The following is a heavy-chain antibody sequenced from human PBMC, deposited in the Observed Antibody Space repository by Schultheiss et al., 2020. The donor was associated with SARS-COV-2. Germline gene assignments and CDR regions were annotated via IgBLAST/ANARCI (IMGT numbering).Heavy chain of an antibody. Sequence: LRLSCTVSGGSISSGGYYWSWIRQHPGKGLEWIGYIYYSGSTYYNPSLKSRVTISVDTSKNQFSLQLTSVTAADTAVYYCARFNEAWYFDLWGRGTLVTVSS. D-gene: IGHD2-8*01. CDR2: IYYSGST. CDR3: ARFNEAWYFDL. J-gene: IGHJ2*01. CDR1: GGSISSGGYY. V-gene: IGHV4-31*03.